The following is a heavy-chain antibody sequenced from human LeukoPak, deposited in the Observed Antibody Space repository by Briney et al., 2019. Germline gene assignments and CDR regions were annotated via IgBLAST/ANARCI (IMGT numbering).Heavy chain of an antibody. J-gene: IGHJ5*02. V-gene: IGHV1-2*02. CDR3: ARGGSSGWYRPLVVSSNNWFDP. D-gene: IGHD6-19*01. CDR2: INPNSGGT. CDR1: GYTFTGYY. Sequence: GASVKVSCKASGYTFTGYYMHWVRQAPGQGLEWMGWINPNSGGTNYAQKFQGRVTMTRDTSISTAYMELSRLRSDDTAVYYCARGGSSGWYRPLVVSSNNWFDPWGQGTLVTVSS.